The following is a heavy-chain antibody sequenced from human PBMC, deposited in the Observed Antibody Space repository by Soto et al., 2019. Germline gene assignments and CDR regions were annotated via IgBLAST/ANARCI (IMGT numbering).Heavy chain of an antibody. V-gene: IGHV3-64D*06. J-gene: IGHJ4*02. CDR2: ISSNGGST. Sequence: EVPLVESGGGLAQPGGSLRLSCSASGFTFSSYAMYWVRQAPGKGLEYVSGISSNGGSTYYLDSVKGRFTISRDNSKNTLYLQMSSLRVEDTAVYFCVKVGSGSDLYYFDDWGQGTLVTVSA. D-gene: IGHD3-10*01. CDR1: GFTFSSYA. CDR3: VKVGSGSDLYYFDD.